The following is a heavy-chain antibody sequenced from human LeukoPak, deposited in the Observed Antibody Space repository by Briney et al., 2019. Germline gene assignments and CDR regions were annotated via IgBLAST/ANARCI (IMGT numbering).Heavy chain of an antibody. J-gene: IGHJ6*04. CDR3: ARGPTMVRGGHYYGMDV. Sequence: PSETLSLTCAVYGGSFSGYYWSWIRQPPGKGLEWIGEINHSGSTNYNPSLKSRVTISVDTSKNQFSLKLSSVTAADTAIYYCARGPTMVRGGHYYGMDVWGKGTTVTVSS. D-gene: IGHD3-10*01. V-gene: IGHV4-34*01. CDR2: INHSGST. CDR1: GGSFSGYY.